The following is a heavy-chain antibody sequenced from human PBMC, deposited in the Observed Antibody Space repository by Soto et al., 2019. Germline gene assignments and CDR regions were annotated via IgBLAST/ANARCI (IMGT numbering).Heavy chain of an antibody. D-gene: IGHD2-15*01. J-gene: IGHJ1*01. CDR3: ARGFGARYCSGVSCYPNAEYVQH. V-gene: IGHV4-34*01. Sequence: QVQLQQWGAGLLKPSETLSLTCAVYGGSFSGYYWSWIRQPPGKGMEWIGEINHSGSTNYNPSLKSQVTRSVDTSKSHFSLKLSSLTAADTAVYYCARGFGARYCSGVSCYPNAEYVQHWGQGTLVTVSS. CDR2: INHSGST. CDR1: GGSFSGYY.